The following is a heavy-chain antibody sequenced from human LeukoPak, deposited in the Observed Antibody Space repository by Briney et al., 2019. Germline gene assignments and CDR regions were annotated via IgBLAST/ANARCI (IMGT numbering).Heavy chain of an antibody. J-gene: IGHJ4*02. CDR3: AKDLNFYCVFDY. CDR2: ISGSGGTT. Sequence: GGSLRLSCAASGFTFSSFGMHWVRQAPGKGLEWVSDISGSGGTTHHADSVKGRFTISRDNSKNTLYLQMNSLRAEDTAVYYCAKDLNFYCVFDYWGQGTLVTVSS. V-gene: IGHV3-23*01. D-gene: IGHD3-9*01. CDR1: GFTFSSFG.